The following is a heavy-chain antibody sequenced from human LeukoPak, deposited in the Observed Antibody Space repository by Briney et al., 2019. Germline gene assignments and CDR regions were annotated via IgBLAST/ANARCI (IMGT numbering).Heavy chain of an antibody. V-gene: IGHV3-30*18. CDR3: AKSGYYDFWSEDYYYYMDV. J-gene: IGHJ6*03. CDR2: ISYDGSNK. Sequence: GGSLRLSCAASGFTFSSYGMHWVRQAPGKGLEWVAVISYDGSNKYYADSVKGRFTISRDNSKNTLYLQMNSLRAEDTAVYYCAKSGYYDFWSEDYYYYMDVWGKGTTVTVSS. D-gene: IGHD3-3*01. CDR1: GFTFSSYG.